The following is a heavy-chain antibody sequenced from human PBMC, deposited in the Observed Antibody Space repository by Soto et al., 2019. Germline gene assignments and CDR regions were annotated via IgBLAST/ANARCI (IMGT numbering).Heavy chain of an antibody. CDR1: GFTFSSYG. J-gene: IGHJ5*02. CDR2: ISYDGSNK. CDR3: AKDWALYCSSTSCWAKNPNNWFDP. V-gene: IGHV3-30*18. Sequence: GESLKISCAASGFTFSSYGMHWVRQAPGKGLEWVAVISYDGSNKYYVDSVKGRFTISRDNSKNTLYLQMNSLRAEDTAVYYCAKDWALYCSSTSCWAKNPNNWFDPWGQGTLVTVSS. D-gene: IGHD2-2*01.